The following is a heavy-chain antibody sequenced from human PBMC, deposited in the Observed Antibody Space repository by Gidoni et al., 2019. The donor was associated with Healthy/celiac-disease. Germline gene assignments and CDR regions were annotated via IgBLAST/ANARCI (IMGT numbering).Heavy chain of an antibody. J-gene: IGHJ4*01. Sequence: QVQLVQSGAEVKKPGASVKVPCKASGYTFTSYDNNWVRQATGQGLEWMGWMNPNGGNTGYAQKYQGRVTMTRNTTISTAYMELSSLRSEDTAVYYCASGFIAVAGTGDYWGQGTLVTVSS. CDR2: MNPNGGNT. D-gene: IGHD6-19*01. CDR3: ASGFIAVAGTGDY. CDR1: GYTFTSYD. V-gene: IGHV1-8*01.